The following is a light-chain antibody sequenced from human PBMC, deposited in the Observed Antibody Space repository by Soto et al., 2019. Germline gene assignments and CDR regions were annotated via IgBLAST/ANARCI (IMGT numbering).Light chain of an antibody. CDR2: EGI. J-gene: IGLJ1*01. CDR3: CSYVGATTYV. V-gene: IGLV2-23*01. CDR1: SSTVGGFNV. Sequence: QSVLTQPASVSGSPGQSITIPCTGTSSTVGGFNVVSWYQQHPGKAPKVIIYEGIKRPSGVSNRFSGSNSGSTASLTISGLQAEVVADYYCCSYVGATTYVFGTGTKVTV.